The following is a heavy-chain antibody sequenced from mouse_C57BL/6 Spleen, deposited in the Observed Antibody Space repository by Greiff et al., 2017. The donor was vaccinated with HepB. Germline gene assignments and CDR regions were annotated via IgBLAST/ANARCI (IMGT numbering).Heavy chain of an antibody. V-gene: IGHV1-50*01. Sequence: QVQLKQPGAELVKPGASVKLSCKASGYTFTSYWMQWVKQRPGQGLEWIGEIDPSDSYTNYNQKFKGKATLTVDTSSSTAYMQLSSLTSEDSAVYYCARAITTVVAGNYWGQGTTLTVSS. CDR1: GYTFTSYW. D-gene: IGHD1-1*01. CDR2: IDPSDSYT. CDR3: ARAITTVVAGNY. J-gene: IGHJ2*01.